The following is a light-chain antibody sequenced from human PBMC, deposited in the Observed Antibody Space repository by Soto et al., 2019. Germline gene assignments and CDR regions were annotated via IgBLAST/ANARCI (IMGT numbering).Light chain of an antibody. Sequence: DIQMTQSPSSLSASVGDRLTIAFQASPDISKYLNWYQSRPGQAPKLLIYDASNLETGVPSRFRGSGSGTHFTLTIISLQPEDVATYYCQQYDNLLALTFGGGTKVQIK. CDR2: DAS. CDR3: QQYDNLLALT. CDR1: PDISKY. V-gene: IGKV1-33*01. J-gene: IGKJ4*01.